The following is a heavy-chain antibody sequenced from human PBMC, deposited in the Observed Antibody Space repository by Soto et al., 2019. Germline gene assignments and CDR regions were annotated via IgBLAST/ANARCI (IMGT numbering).Heavy chain of an antibody. CDR3: ARDKKWELPGGRPNYYYYYGMDV. Sequence: GGSLRLSCAASGFTFSSYAMHWVRQAPGKGLEWVAVISYDGSNKYYADSVKGRFTISRDNSKNTLYLQMNSLRAEDTAVYYCARDKKWELPGGRPNYYYYYGMDVWGQGTTVTVSS. D-gene: IGHD1-26*01. CDR2: ISYDGSNK. V-gene: IGHV3-30-3*01. J-gene: IGHJ6*02. CDR1: GFTFSSYA.